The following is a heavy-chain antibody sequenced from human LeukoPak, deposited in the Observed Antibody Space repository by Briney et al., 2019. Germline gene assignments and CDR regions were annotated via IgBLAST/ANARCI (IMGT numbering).Heavy chain of an antibody. Sequence: GESMKISCKSSGYSFSKFWIGWVRQMPGKGLEWMGIIYPGDSDIRYSPSFKGQVTISVDKSINTAFLQWSSLKASDTAMYYCARVNQTGFFDYWGQGTLVTVSS. V-gene: IGHV5-51*01. D-gene: IGHD7-27*01. CDR1: GYSFSKFW. CDR2: IYPGDSDI. CDR3: ARVNQTGFFDY. J-gene: IGHJ4*02.